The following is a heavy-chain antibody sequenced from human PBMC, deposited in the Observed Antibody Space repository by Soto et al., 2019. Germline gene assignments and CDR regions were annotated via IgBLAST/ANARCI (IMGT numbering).Heavy chain of an antibody. CDR2: IHRSGTT. V-gene: IGHV4-4*02. Sequence: SETLSLTCAVSGGSITSNSWWSWVRQPPGRGLEWIGEIHRSGTTNYNPSLKSRVTISVDKSKNQFSLKLSSVTAADTAVYYCASGLVTTLHYWGQGTLVTV. J-gene: IGHJ4*02. CDR1: GGSITSNSW. CDR3: ASGLVTTLHY. D-gene: IGHD4-17*01.